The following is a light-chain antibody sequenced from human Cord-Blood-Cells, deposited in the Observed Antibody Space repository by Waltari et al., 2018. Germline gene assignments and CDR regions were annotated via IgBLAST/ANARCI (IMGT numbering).Light chain of an antibody. CDR1: SSDVGRYNL. J-gene: IGLJ1*01. CDR2: EGS. Sequence: QSALTQPASVSGSPGQSITIPSTGTSSDVGRYNLVSWYQQHPGKAPKPMIYEGSKRPSGVSNRFSGSKSGNTASLTISGLRAEDDADYYCCSYAGSSTYVFGTGTKVTVL. V-gene: IGLV2-23*01. CDR3: CSYAGSSTYV.